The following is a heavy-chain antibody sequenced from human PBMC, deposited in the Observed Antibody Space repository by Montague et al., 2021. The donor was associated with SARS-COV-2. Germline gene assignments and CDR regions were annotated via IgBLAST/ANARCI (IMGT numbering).Heavy chain of an antibody. CDR2: TSHDGSNK. J-gene: IGHJ5*02. CDR3: ARERAITMVRGVIRPTKWFDP. CDR1: GFTFSAYT. Sequence: SLRLSCAASGFTFSAYTIHWVRQAPGKGLEWVALTSHDGSNKYYADSVKGRFTISRDNSKNTLYVQMNSLRAEDTAVYYCARERAITMVRGVIRPTKWFDPWGQGTLVTVSS. V-gene: IGHV3-30*04. D-gene: IGHD3-10*01.